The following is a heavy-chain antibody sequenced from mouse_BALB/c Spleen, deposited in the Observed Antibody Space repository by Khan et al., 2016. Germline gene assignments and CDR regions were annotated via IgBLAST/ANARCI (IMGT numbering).Heavy chain of an antibody. CDR2: IWAGGST. Sequence: QVQLKESGPGLVAPSQSLSITCTVPGFSLTSYGVHWVRQPPGKGLEWLGVIWAGGSTNYHSALMSRLSISKDNSKSQVVLKMNSLQTDSTAMSYCARDRSYYVWFAYGGQGTLVTVSA. CDR3: ARDRSYYVWFAY. D-gene: IGHD1-1*01. CDR1: GFSLTSYG. V-gene: IGHV2-9*02. J-gene: IGHJ3*01.